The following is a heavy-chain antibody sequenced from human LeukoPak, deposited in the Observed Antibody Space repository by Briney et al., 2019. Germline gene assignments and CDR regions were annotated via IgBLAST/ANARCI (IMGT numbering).Heavy chain of an antibody. V-gene: IGHV4-38-2*01. Sequence: SETLSLTCAVSGYSISSGYYWGWIRQPPGKGLEWIGSIYYSGSTYYNPSLKSRVTISVDTSKNQFSLKLSSVTAADTAVYYCAKYSGWYYYGMDVWGQGTTVTVSS. CDR1: GYSISSGYY. D-gene: IGHD6-19*01. CDR2: IYYSGST. J-gene: IGHJ6*02. CDR3: AKYSGWYYYGMDV.